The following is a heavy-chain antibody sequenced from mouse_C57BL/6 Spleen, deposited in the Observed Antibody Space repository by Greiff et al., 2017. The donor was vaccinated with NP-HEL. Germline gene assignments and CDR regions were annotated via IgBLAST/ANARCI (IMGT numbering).Heavy chain of an antibody. CDR2: IYPGSGST. V-gene: IGHV1-55*01. D-gene: IGHD1-1*01. Sequence: QVQLKQPGAELVKPGASVKMSCKASGYTFTSYWITWVKQRPGQGLEWIGDIYPGSGSTNYNEKFKSKATLTVDTSSSTAYMQLSSLTSEDSAVYYCASRITTRAMDYWGQGTSVTVSS. CDR3: ASRITTRAMDY. CDR1: GYTFTSYW. J-gene: IGHJ4*01.